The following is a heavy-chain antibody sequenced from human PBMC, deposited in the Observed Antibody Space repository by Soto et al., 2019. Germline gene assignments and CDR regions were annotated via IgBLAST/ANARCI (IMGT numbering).Heavy chain of an antibody. CDR3: AKDISSVWMKNWFDS. D-gene: IGHD3-22*01. J-gene: IGHJ5*01. Sequence: GGSLRLSCAVSGFSFNTFGMSWVRQAPGKGLEWVSHISGRGESPNYADSVKGRFTISRDNSKKTLYLQMNSLRAEDTAVYYCAKDISSVWMKNWFDSWGQGTLVTVSS. CDR2: ISGRGESP. CDR1: GFSFNTFG. V-gene: IGHV3-23*01.